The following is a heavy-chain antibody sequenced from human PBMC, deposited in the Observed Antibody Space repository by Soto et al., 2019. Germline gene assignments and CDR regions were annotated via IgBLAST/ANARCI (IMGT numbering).Heavy chain of an antibody. CDR2: IIPVFDLI. CDR3: ARGFSGVVGFFFGMDV. V-gene: IGHV1-69*17. D-gene: IGHD3-3*01. CDR1: GGIFNNYS. Sequence: QLVQSGAEVKKPGSSVRVSCKASGGIFNNYSVNWVRQAPGQGLAWMGGIIPVFDLIKYELKFQDRLAISADKSTNTAYMDLSSLISEDTAVYYCARGFSGVVGFFFGMDVWGQGTTVIVSS. J-gene: IGHJ6*02.